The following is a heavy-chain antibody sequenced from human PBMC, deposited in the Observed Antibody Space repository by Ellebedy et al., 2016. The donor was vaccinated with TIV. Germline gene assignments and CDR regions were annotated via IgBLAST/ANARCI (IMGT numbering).Heavy chain of an antibody. CDR3: ARDGSSSSLLGWFDP. V-gene: IGHV3-30*04. CDR1: GLTFSNYA. J-gene: IGHJ5*02. CDR2: ISYDGNNK. Sequence: GESLKISXAASGLTFSNYAMHWVRQAPGKGLEWVAVISYDGNNKYYADSVKGRFTISRDNSKNTLYLQMNSLRAEDTAVYYCARDGSSSSLLGWFDPWGQGTLVTVSS. D-gene: IGHD2-2*01.